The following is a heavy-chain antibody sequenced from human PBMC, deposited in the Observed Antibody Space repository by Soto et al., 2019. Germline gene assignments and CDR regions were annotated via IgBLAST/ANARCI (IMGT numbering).Heavy chain of an antibody. CDR2: IWYDGSHK. CDR1: GFTFSSYV. CDR3: ARGSYSNSYGMDV. J-gene: IGHJ6*02. D-gene: IGHD4-4*01. V-gene: IGHV3-33*01. Sequence: GGSLRLSCAASGFTFSSYVMHWVRQAPGKGLEWVAVIWYDGSHKNYADSVKGRFTISRDNSKSTLYLQMSSLAAEDTAVYYCARGSYSNSYGMDVWGQGTTVTVSS.